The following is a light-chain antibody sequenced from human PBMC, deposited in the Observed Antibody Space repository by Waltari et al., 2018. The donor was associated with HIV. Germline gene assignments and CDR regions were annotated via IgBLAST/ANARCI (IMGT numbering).Light chain of an antibody. CDR1: SSNVGGYHY. CDR3: SSYTSSSTLRV. Sequence: QSALTQPASVSGSPGQSITIPCPGTSSNVGGYHYVSWYQQHPGKAPKLMIYEVSNRPSGVSNRFSGSKSGNTASLTISGLQAEDEADYYCSSYTSSSTLRVFGGGTKLTVL. J-gene: IGLJ3*02. CDR2: EVS. V-gene: IGLV2-14*01.